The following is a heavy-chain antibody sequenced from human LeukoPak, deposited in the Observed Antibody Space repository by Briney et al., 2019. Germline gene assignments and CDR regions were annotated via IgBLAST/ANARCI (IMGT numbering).Heavy chain of an antibody. J-gene: IGHJ5*02. CDR2: IYPGDSDT. CDR3: ARLIVGSSSTGLFDP. D-gene: IGHD6-6*01. CDR1: GYTFTSYW. Sequence: GESLKISCQSSGYTFTSYWIGWVRQMPGKGLQWMGIIYPGDSDTTYSPSSQGHVTISADKSISTAYLQWSSLKASDTAIYYCARLIVGSSSTGLFDPWGQGTLVTVSS. V-gene: IGHV5-51*01.